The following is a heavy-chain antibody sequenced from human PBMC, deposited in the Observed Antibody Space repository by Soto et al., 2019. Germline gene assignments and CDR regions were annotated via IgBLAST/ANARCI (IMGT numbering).Heavy chain of an antibody. CDR1: GGTFSSYA. CDR3: ARVPSERRTLYYYGMDV. CDR2: IIPIFGTA. V-gene: IGHV1-69*06. J-gene: IGHJ6*02. D-gene: IGHD1-1*01. Sequence: QVQLVQSGAEVKKPGSSVKVSCKASGGTFSSYAISWVRQAPGQGLEWMGGIIPIFGTANYAQKFQGRVTITADKSTSTAYMELSSLRSEDTAVYYCARVPSERRTLYYYGMDVWGQGTTVTVSS.